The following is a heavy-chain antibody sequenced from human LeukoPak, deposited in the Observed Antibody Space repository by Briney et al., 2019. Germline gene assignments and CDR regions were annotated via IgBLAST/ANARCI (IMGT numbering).Heavy chain of an antibody. V-gene: IGHV4-59*01. D-gene: IGHD3-9*01. Sequence: SETLSLTCTVSGGSISSYYWSWIRQPPGKGLEWIGYIYYSGSTNYNPSLKSRVTISVDTSKNQFSLKLSSVTAADTAVYYCASYAYYDILTDYRYFDYWGQGTLVTVSS. CDR2: IYYSGST. CDR3: ASYAYYDILTDYRYFDY. J-gene: IGHJ4*02. CDR1: GGSISSYY.